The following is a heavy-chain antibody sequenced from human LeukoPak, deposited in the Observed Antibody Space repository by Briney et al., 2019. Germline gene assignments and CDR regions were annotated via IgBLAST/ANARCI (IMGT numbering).Heavy chain of an antibody. V-gene: IGHV3-21*01. Sequence: GGSLRLSCAAPGFTFATYAMNWVRQAPGKGLEWVSFISSSSSYIYYADSVKGRFTISRDNARNSLYLQMNSLRAEDTAVYYCARDKYGDQYYFDYWGQGTLVTVSS. CDR1: GFTFATYA. D-gene: IGHD4-17*01. CDR3: ARDKYGDQYYFDY. J-gene: IGHJ4*02. CDR2: ISSSSSYI.